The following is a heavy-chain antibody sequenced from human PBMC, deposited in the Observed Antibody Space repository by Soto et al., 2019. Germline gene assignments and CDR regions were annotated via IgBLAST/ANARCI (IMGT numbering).Heavy chain of an antibody. Sequence: QVQVVESGGGLVKPGGSLRLSCAASGFTFSDYYMNWIRLAPGKGLEWVSYISSSSDYTKYADSVKGRFTISRDNAKSSLYLQMNSLRAEDTAVYYCARGGVRGTTSRGQVYNWGQGTLVTVSS. J-gene: IGHJ4*02. CDR1: GFTFSDYY. CDR3: ARGGVRGTTSRGQVYN. V-gene: IGHV3-11*06. CDR2: ISSSSDYT. D-gene: IGHD1-7*01.